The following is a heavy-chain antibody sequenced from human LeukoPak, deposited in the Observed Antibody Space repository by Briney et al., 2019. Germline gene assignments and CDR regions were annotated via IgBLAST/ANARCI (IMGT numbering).Heavy chain of an antibody. CDR3: VRRDTGWNYFDY. J-gene: IGHJ4*02. D-gene: IGHD6-19*01. Sequence: SETLSLTCAVSGGSINSHYWGWIRQPPGKGLQGIGDIYSTGKNNYNPSLNSRVTVSLDTSKSHLSLNLTSVLAADTAIYYCVRRDTGWNYFDYWGQGILVTVSS. V-gene: IGHV4-4*08. CDR1: GGSINSHY. CDR2: IYSTGKN.